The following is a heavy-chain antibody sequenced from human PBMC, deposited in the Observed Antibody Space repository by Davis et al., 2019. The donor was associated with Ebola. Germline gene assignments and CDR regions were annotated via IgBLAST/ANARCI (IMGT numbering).Heavy chain of an antibody. D-gene: IGHD1-20*01. CDR2: IYYSGST. V-gene: IGHV4-59*01. CDR3: ARGLTGTLYYYYGMDV. CDR1: GGSISSYY. Sequence: SETLSLTCTVSGGSISSYYWSWIRQPPGQGLEWIGYIYYSGSTNYNPSLKSRVTISVDTSKNQFSLKLSSVTAADTAVYYCARGLTGTLYYYYGMDVWGQGTTVTVSS. J-gene: IGHJ6*02.